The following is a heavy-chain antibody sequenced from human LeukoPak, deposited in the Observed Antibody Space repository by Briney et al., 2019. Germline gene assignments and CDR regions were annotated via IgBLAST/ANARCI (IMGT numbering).Heavy chain of an antibody. CDR3: AKIPVVVPAAIRSYFDY. CDR1: GFTFSSYW. J-gene: IGHJ4*02. D-gene: IGHD2-2*01. CDR2: ISGSGGST. V-gene: IGHV3-23*01. Sequence: GGSLRLSCAASGFTFSSYWMHWVRQAPGKGLEWVSAISGSGGSTYYADSVKGRFTISRDNSKNTLYLQMNSLRAEDTAVYYCAKIPVVVPAAIRSYFDYWGQGTLVTVSS.